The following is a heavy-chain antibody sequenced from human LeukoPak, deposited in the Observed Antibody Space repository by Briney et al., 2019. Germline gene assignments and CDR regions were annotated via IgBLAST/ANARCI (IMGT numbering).Heavy chain of an antibody. V-gene: IGHV4-59*08. J-gene: IGHJ3*02. CDR3: ARQDDIDAFDI. Sequence: PSETLSLTCTVSGGSISSYYWSWIRQPPGEGLEWIGYIYYSGSTNYNPSLKSRVTISVDTSKNQFSLKLSSVTAADTAVYYCARQDDIDAFDIWGQGTVVTVSS. CDR1: GGSISSYY. CDR2: IYYSGST. D-gene: IGHD1-1*01.